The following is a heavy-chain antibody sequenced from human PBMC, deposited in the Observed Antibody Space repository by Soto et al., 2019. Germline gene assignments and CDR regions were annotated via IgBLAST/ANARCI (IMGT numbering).Heavy chain of an antibody. Sequence: SETLSLTCTVSGGSINGYYWTWLRQSPTNGLEWIGYFHFSGSTTYPPSLESRLTISADTSKNQSALTLSSVTAADTAVYSCARASGYREGAEDFFDNGGQGTLVTVSS. J-gene: IGHJ4*01. CDR3: ARASGYREGAEDFFDN. CDR1: GGSINGYY. D-gene: IGHD5-18*01. CDR2: FHFSGST. V-gene: IGHV4-59*12.